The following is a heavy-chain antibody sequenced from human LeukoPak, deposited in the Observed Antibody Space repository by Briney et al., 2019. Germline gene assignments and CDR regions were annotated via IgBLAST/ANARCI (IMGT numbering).Heavy chain of an antibody. J-gene: IGHJ6*03. Sequence: GGSLRLSCAASGFTFSSYEMNWVRQAPGKGLEWVSYISSSGSTIYYADSVKGRFTISRDNAKNSLYLQMNSLGAEDTAVYYCAYYYGSGSYYKGPYYYYYYMDVWGKGTTVTVSS. CDR1: GFTFSSYE. CDR3: AYYYGSGSYYKGPYYYYYYMDV. D-gene: IGHD3-10*01. CDR2: ISSSGSTI. V-gene: IGHV3-48*03.